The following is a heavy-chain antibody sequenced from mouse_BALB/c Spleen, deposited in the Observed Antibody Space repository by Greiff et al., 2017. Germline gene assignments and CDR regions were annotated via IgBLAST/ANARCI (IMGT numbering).Heavy chain of an antibody. CDR1: GSSITSGYY. V-gene: IGHV3-6*02. D-gene: IGHD4-1*01. J-gene: IGHJ3*01. CDR2: ISYDGSN. CDR3: ARGDWDEFAY. Sequence: DVQLQESGPGLVKPSQSLSLTCSVTGSSITSGYYWNWIRQFPGNKLEWMGYISYDGSNNYNPSLKNRISITRDTSKNQFFLKLNSVTTEDTATYDCARGDWDEFAYWGQGTLVTVSA.